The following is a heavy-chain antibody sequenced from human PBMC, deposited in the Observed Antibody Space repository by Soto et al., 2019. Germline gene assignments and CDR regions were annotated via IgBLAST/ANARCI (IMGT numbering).Heavy chain of an antibody. CDR3: ARGLKKRGSYFPIDY. CDR1: GYTFTSYD. V-gene: IGHV1-8*01. D-gene: IGHD1-26*01. Sequence: QVQLVQSGAEVKKPGASVKVSCKASGYTFTSYDINWVRQATGQGLEWMGWMNPNSGNTGYAQKFQGRVTMXXNXSXXTAYMELSSLRSEDTAVYYCARGLKKRGSYFPIDYWGQGTLVTVSS. CDR2: MNPNSGNT. J-gene: IGHJ4*02.